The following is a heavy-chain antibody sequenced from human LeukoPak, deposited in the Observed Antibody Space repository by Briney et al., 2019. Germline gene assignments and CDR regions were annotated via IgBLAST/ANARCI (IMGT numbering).Heavy chain of an antibody. V-gene: IGHV4-34*01. CDR1: GGSFSGYY. CDR2: INHSGST. J-gene: IGHJ5*02. CDR3: ASQVTQRENWFDP. D-gene: IGHD4-11*01. Sequence: SETLSLTCAVYGGSFSGYYWSWIRQPPGKGLEWIGEINHSGSTNYNPSHKSRVTISVDTSKNQFSLRLSSVTAADTAVYYCASQVTQRENWFDPWGQGTLVTVSS.